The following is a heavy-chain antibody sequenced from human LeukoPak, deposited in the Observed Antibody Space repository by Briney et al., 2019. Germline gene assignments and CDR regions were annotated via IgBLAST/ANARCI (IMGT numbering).Heavy chain of an antibody. Sequence: SETLSLTCSVSGGSIRSSSYYWGGVRQPPGKGLEWIGSMYYSGNTCHNTSLKSRVTIYVDTSKNQFSLKLSSVNAADTAIYYCARHVRSSSITSNFDYWGQGALVTVSS. J-gene: IGHJ4*02. V-gene: IGHV4-39*01. D-gene: IGHD6-13*01. CDR2: MYYSGNT. CDR3: ARHVRSSSITSNFDY. CDR1: GGSIRSSSYY.